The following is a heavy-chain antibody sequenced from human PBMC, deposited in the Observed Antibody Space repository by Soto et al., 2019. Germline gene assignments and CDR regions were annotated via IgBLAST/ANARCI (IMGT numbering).Heavy chain of an antibody. D-gene: IGHD6-13*01. V-gene: IGHV3-30*18. CDR3: AKEAGHTYYYYYGMDV. CDR2: ISYDGSNK. J-gene: IGHJ6*02. CDR1: GFTFSSYG. Sequence: GGSLRLSCAASGFTFSSYGMHWVSQAPGKGLEWVAVISYDGSNKYYADSVKGRFTISRDNSKNTLYLQMNSLRAEDTAVYYCAKEAGHTYYYYYGMDVWGQGTTVTVSS.